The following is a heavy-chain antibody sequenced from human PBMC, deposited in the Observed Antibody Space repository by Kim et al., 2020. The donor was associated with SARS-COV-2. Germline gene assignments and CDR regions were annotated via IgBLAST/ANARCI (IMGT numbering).Heavy chain of an antibody. CDR1: GGSISSGGYY. Sequence: SETLSLTCTVSGGSISSGGYYWSWIRQHPGKGLEWIGYIYYSGSTYYNPSLKSRVTISVDTSKNQFSLKLSSVTAADTAVYYCARESHCSGGSCYFRWFDPWGQGTLVTVSS. CDR3: ARESHCSGGSCYFRWFDP. CDR2: IYYSGST. D-gene: IGHD2-15*01. J-gene: IGHJ5*02. V-gene: IGHV4-31*03.